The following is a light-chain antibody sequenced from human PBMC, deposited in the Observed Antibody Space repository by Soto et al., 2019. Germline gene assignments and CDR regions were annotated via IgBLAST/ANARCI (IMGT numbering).Light chain of an antibody. CDR1: QSVSSY. V-gene: IGKV3-20*01. J-gene: IGKJ1*01. CDR2: DAS. Sequence: EIVLTQSPATLSLSPGERATLSCRASQSVSSYLAWYQQKPGQAPRLLIYDASNRATGIPDRFSGSESGTDFTLTISRLEPEDFAVYYCQHYGNSPQTFGQGTKVDIK. CDR3: QHYGNSPQT.